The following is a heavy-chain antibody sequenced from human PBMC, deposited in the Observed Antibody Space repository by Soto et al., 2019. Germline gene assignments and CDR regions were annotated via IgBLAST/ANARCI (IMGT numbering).Heavy chain of an antibody. V-gene: IGHV1-18*04. CDR3: ARDLRDGYNFYYYYYGVDV. CDR1: GYTFTSYG. D-gene: IGHD5-12*01. CDR2: ISAYNGNT. Sequence: ASVKVSCKASGYTFTSYGISWVRQAPGQGLEWMGWISAYNGNTNYAQKLQGRVTMTTDTSTSTAYMELRSLRSDDTAVYYCARDLRDGYNFYYYYYGVDVWGQGTTVTVSS. J-gene: IGHJ6*02.